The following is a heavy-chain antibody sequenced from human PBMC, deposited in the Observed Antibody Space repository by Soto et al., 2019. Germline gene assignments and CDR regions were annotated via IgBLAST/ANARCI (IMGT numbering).Heavy chain of an antibody. Sequence: GGSLRLSCSASGFTFSSYAMHWVRQAPGKGLEYVSAISSNGGSTYYADSVKGRFTISRDNSQNTLYLQMSSLRAEDTAVYYCVKDLVVGQNDAFDIWGQGTMVTVSS. V-gene: IGHV3-64D*08. CDR1: GFTFSSYA. D-gene: IGHD3-22*01. J-gene: IGHJ3*02. CDR2: ISSNGGST. CDR3: VKDLVVGQNDAFDI.